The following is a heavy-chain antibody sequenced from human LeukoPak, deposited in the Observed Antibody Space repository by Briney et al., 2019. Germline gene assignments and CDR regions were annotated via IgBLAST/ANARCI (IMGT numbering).Heavy chain of an antibody. CDR2: IYYSGST. Sequence: PSETLSLTCTVSGGSISNGDYYWSWIRQPPGKGLEWIGSIYYSGSTYYNPSLKSRVTISVDTSKNQFSLKLSSVTAADTAVYYCARGVRVMSAFDIWGQGTMVTVSS. CDR3: ARGVRVMSAFDI. D-gene: IGHD3-16*01. CDR1: GGSISNGDYY. V-gene: IGHV4-30-4*01. J-gene: IGHJ3*02.